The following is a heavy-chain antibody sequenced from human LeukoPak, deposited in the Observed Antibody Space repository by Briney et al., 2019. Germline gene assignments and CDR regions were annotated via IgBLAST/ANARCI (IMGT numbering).Heavy chain of an antibody. CDR3: ARRNYYDSSGDAFDI. Sequence: GGSLRLSCAASGFTFDDYGMSWVRQAPGKGLEWVSGINWNGGSTGYADSVKGRFTISRDNAKNSLYLQMNSLRAEDTALYYCARRNYYDSSGDAFDIWGQGTMVTVSS. J-gene: IGHJ3*02. V-gene: IGHV3-20*04. D-gene: IGHD3-22*01. CDR1: GFTFDDYG. CDR2: INWNGGST.